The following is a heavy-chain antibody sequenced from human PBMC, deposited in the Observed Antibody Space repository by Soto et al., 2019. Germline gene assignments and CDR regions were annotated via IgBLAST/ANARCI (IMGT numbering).Heavy chain of an antibody. V-gene: IGHV4-59*08. J-gene: IGHJ4*02. Sequence: PSETLSLTCTVSGGSISSYYWSWIRQPPGKGLEWIGYIYYSGSTNYNPSLTRRVTISVDTSKNQFSLKLSSVTAADTAVYYRARHSWSRWPLDYWGQGTLVTV. D-gene: IGHD3-3*01. CDR2: IYYSGST. CDR3: ARHSWSRWPLDY. CDR1: GGSISSYY.